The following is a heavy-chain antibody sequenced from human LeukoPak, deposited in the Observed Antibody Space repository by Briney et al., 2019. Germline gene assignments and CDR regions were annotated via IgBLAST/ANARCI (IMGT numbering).Heavy chain of an antibody. CDR1: GFTFSSYV. CDR2: ITSNGGST. Sequence: PGGSLRLSCSASGFTFSSYVMHWVRQAPGKGLEYVSAITSNGGSTYYADSVKGRFTISRDNSKDTLYLQMSSLRSEDTAVYYCVSLREASVPWGQGTLVTVSS. D-gene: IGHD1-26*01. V-gene: IGHV3-64D*09. CDR3: VSLREASVP. J-gene: IGHJ5*02.